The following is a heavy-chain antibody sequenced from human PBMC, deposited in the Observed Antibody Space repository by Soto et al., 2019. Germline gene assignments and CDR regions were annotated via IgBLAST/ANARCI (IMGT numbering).Heavy chain of an antibody. CDR3: ARVIPGAEAWFGP. Sequence: ASVKVSCKASGYTFTNYGVTWVRQAPGQGLEWMGWISAYTDNPNYAQKFQGRVTMTIDTSTTTAYMDLRSLTSDDTAVYYCARVIPGAEAWFGPWGQGTLVPSPQ. CDR2: ISAYTDNP. CDR1: GYTFTNYG. D-gene: IGHD2-2*01. J-gene: IGHJ5*02. V-gene: IGHV1-18*01.